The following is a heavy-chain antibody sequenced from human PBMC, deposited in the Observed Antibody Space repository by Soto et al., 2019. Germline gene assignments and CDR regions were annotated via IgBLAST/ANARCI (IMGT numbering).Heavy chain of an antibody. CDR3: ARAGDDILTGYYPDADY. Sequence: GSLRLSCAASGFTFSSYSMNWVRQAPGKGLEWVPSISSSSSYIYYADSVKGRFTISRDNAKNSLYLQMNSLRAEDTAVYYCARAGDDILTGYYPDADYWGQGTLVTVSS. D-gene: IGHD3-9*01. CDR2: ISSSSSYI. J-gene: IGHJ4*02. CDR1: GFTFSSYS. V-gene: IGHV3-21*01.